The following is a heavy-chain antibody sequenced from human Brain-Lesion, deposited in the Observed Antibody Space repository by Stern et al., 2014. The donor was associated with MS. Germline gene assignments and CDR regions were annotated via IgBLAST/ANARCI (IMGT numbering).Heavy chain of an antibody. V-gene: IGHV4-39*01. CDR1: GGSISSSSYY. D-gene: IGHD3-10*01. CDR3: AKLWLGELPESPFDY. Sequence: QVQLQESGPGLVKPSETLSLTCTVSGGSISSSSYYWGWIRQPPGKGLEGIGSIFYRGSTYYTLSLRSGVTISRYTPKNYFSLRWILVTAADTAVYFCAKLWLGELPESPFDYWGQGTLVTVSS. CDR2: IFYRGST. J-gene: IGHJ4*02.